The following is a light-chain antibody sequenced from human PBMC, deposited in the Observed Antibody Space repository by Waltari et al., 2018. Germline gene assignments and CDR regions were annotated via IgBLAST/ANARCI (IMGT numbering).Light chain of an antibody. V-gene: IGKV1-5*03. CDR3: QQYSRSYT. Sequence: DLQLTQSPSTLSASVGDRVTMTCRASQSVSSWLAWYQQKPGSAPKLLIYKASNLEYGVPSRFSGSGSGTEFTLTITSLQPDDFATYYCQQYSRSYTFGQGTKLEI. CDR2: KAS. CDR1: QSVSSW. J-gene: IGKJ2*01.